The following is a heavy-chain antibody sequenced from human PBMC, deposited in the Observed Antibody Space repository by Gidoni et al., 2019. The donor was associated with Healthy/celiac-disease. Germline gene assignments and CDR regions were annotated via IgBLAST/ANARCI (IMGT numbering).Heavy chain of an antibody. D-gene: IGHD6-25*01. CDR1: GGSFSGYY. V-gene: IGHV4-34*01. CDR2: INHSGST. J-gene: IGHJ6*02. CDR3: ASGPAATYGMDV. Sequence: QVQLQQWGAGLLKPSETLSLTCAVYGGSFSGYYWSWIRQPPGKGLEWIGEINHSGSTNYNPSLKSRVTISVDTSKNQFSLKLSSVTAADTAVYYCASGPAATYGMDVWGQGTTVTVSS.